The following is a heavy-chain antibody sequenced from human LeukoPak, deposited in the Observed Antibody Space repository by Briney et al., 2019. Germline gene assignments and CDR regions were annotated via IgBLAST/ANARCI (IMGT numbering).Heavy chain of an antibody. J-gene: IGHJ2*01. V-gene: IGHV4-59*01. D-gene: IGHD3-9*01. CDR3: AKVPGRYLDFLWYFDL. CDR1: GGSISSYY. CDR2: VFHSGST. Sequence: SETLSLTCTVSGGSISSYYWSWIRQPPGKGLEWIGYVFHSGSTNYSPSLKSRVTISVDTSKNQFSLHLTSVTAADTAVYYCAKVPGRYLDFLWYFDLWGRGTLVTVSS.